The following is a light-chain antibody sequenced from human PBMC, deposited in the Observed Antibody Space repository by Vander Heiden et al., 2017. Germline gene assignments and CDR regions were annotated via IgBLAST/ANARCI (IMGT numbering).Light chain of an antibody. V-gene: IGKV1-27*01. J-gene: IGKJ3*01. CDR1: QGISNY. Sequence: DIQMTKSPSSLSASVGDTLTITCRASQGISNYLAWYQQRPGQVPKLLIYAAYTLQSGVPSRFSGGGSGTDFTLTISSLQPEDVATYYCQKYNTGVTFGPGTKVDLK. CDR2: AAY. CDR3: QKYNTGVT.